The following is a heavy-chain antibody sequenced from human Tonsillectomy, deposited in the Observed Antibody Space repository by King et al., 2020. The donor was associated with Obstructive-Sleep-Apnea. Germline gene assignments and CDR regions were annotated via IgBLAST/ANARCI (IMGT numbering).Heavy chain of an antibody. V-gene: IGHV2-5*02. CDR2: IYWDDDK. Sequence: TLKESGPTLVQPTQTLTLTCTFSGFSLSTSGVGVGWIRQPPGKALEWLAFIYWDDDKRYSPSLRNRLSITKDTSRNQVVLTMTNMDPVDTATYYCATRPDGYNSGWNSGTFDYWGQGTLVTVAS. CDR3: ATRPDGYNSGWNSGTFDY. J-gene: IGHJ4*02. CDR1: GFSLSTSGVG. D-gene: IGHD6-19*01.